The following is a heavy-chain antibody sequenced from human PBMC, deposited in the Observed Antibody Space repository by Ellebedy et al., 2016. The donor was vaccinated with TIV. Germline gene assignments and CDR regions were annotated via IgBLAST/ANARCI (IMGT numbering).Heavy chain of an antibody. V-gene: IGHV4-59*01. CDR1: GGSISSYY. J-gene: IGHJ5*02. CDR2: IYYSGST. CDR3: ARRTTPYNWFDP. Sequence: MPSETLSLTCTVSGGSISSYYWSWIRQPPGKGLEWIGSIYYSGSTYYNPSLKSRVTISVDTSKNQFSLKLSSVTAADTAVYYCARRTTPYNWFDPWGQGTLVTVSS. D-gene: IGHD4-11*01.